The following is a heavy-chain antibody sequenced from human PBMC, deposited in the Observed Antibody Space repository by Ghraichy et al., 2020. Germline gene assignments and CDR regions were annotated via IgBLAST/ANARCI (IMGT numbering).Heavy chain of an antibody. CDR2: IYYSGST. CDR3: ARQPIAAADPPTTYYFDY. CDR1: GGSISSSSYY. D-gene: IGHD6-13*01. V-gene: IGHV4-39*07. Sequence: SETLSLTCTVSGGSISSSSYYWGWIRQPPGKGLEWIGSIYYSGSTYYNPSLKSRVTISVDTSKNQFSLKLSSVTAADTAVYYCARQPIAAADPPTTYYFDYWGQGTLVTVSS. J-gene: IGHJ4*02.